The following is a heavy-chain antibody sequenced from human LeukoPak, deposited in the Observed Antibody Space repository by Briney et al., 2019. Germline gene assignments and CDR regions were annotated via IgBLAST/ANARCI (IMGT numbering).Heavy chain of an antibody. CDR3: AKRRGLELLYYYYMDV. Sequence: PSETLSLTCAVYGGSFSGYYWSWIRQPPGKGLEWIGSIYHSGSTYYNPSLKSRVTISVDTSKNQFSLKLSSVTAADTAVYYCAKRRGLELLYYYYMDVWGKGTTVTVSS. CDR2: IYHSGST. D-gene: IGHD1-7*01. V-gene: IGHV4-34*01. J-gene: IGHJ6*03. CDR1: GGSFSGYY.